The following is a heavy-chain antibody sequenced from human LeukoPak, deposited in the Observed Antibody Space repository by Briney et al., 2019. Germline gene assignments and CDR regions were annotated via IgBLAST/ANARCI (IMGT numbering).Heavy chain of an antibody. CDR1: GGSISGYY. Sequence: SETLSLTCTVSGGSISGYYWSWIRQPAGKGLEWIGRIYTGGSTNYNPSLKSRAAMSVDTSKNQSSLTLNSVTAADTAVYYCARGASGLTAEAFDYWGQGTLVTVSS. D-gene: IGHD2-21*02. CDR2: IYTGGST. V-gene: IGHV4-4*07. CDR3: ARGASGLTAEAFDY. J-gene: IGHJ4*02.